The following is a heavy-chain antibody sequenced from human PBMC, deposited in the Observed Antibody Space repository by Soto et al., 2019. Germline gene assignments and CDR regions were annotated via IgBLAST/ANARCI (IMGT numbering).Heavy chain of an antibody. CDR3: ARDQYDFRSGSYYYAMEV. V-gene: IGHV4-59*01. D-gene: IGHD3-3*01. J-gene: IGHJ6*02. CDR1: GGSISSYY. Sequence: PSDTLSLTCSVSGGSISSYYWSWIRQPAGKGLEWIGYIYYTGSTNYNPSLKGRVTMSVDTSRDQVSLRLRSVTRADTAVYYCARDQYDFRSGSYYYAMEVWGQGTKVTVSS. CDR2: IYYTGST.